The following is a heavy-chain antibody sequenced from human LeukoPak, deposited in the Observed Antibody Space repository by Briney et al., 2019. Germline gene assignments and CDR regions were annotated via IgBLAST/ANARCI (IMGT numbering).Heavy chain of an antibody. J-gene: IGHJ4*02. V-gene: IGHV4-61*01. D-gene: IGHD3-10*01. Sequence: PSGTLSLTCTVSGGSVSSSSYYWSWIRQPPGKGLEWIGYIYYSGSTNYNPSLKSRVTISVDTSKNQFSLKLSSVTAADTAVYYCARGSHYYGSGRTFDYWGQGTLVTVSS. CDR2: IYYSGST. CDR1: GGSVSSSSYY. CDR3: ARGSHYYGSGRTFDY.